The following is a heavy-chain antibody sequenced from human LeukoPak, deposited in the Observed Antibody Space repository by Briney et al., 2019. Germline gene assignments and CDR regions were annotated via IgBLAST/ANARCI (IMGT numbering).Heavy chain of an antibody. CDR1: GLIFSNSA. Sequence: PGGSLRLSCAASGLIFSNSAMSWVRQAPGKGLQWVSSISGSGHSIQYADSVKGRFTISRDNSKNTLYLQMNSLRAEDTAVYYCAKGGGPRYDYVWGSYSQVDYWGQGTLVTVSS. D-gene: IGHD3-16*01. J-gene: IGHJ4*02. V-gene: IGHV3-23*01. CDR2: ISGSGHSI. CDR3: AKGGGPRYDYVWGSYSQVDY.